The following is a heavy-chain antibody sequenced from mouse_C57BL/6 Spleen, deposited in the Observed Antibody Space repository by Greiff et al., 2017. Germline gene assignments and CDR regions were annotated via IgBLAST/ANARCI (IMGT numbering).Heavy chain of an antibody. CDR2: ISSGSSTI. J-gene: IGHJ3*01. Sequence: EVQRVESGGGLVKPGGSLKLSCAASGFTFSDYGMHWVRQAPEKGLEWVAYISSGSSTIYYADTVKGRFTLSRDNAKNTLFLQMTSLRSEDTAMYYCARNPPWFAYWGQGTLVTVSA. V-gene: IGHV5-17*01. CDR3: ARNPPWFAY. CDR1: GFTFSDYG.